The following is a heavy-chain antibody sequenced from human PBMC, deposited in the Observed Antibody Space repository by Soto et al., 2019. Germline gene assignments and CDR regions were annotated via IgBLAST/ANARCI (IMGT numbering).Heavy chain of an antibody. D-gene: IGHD3-10*01. Sequence: VHLVQSGSEVRKPGSSVKVSCKDSGGTLSSYAITWVRLAPGQGLEWMGGIIPIFNIPDYAQKFQGRVSITADKATSTAYMELSNLRPEDTAIYYCAKARGYGSGRNNHYYGMDVWGQGTTVTVSS. CDR1: GGTLSSYA. V-gene: IGHV1-69*17. J-gene: IGHJ6*02. CDR3: AKARGYGSGRNNHYYGMDV. CDR2: IIPIFNIP.